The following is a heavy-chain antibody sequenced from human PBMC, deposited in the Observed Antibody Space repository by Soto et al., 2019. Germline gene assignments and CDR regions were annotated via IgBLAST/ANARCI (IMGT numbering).Heavy chain of an antibody. CDR1: AISFNTYG. Sequence: EVEMLESGGGLVQPGGSLRLSCAASAISFNTYGVTWVRQAPGKGLEWVSTVTVTGGSTYYADSVKGRFTISRDRSNYTVSLLLNSLRVEDTAIYYRAGQRSPEGWFDPWGQGTLVTVSS. D-gene: IGHD3-10*01. J-gene: IGHJ5*02. CDR3: AGQRSPEGWFDP. CDR2: VTVTGGST. V-gene: IGHV3-23*01.